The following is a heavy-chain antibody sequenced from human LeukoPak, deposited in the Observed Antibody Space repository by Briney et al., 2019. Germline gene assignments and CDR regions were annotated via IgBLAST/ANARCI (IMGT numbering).Heavy chain of an antibody. CDR1: GFTFSRYT. CDR3: ARRPFLPTKVTTSNFYMDV. D-gene: IGHD4-11*01. V-gene: IGHV3-21*01. CDR2: ISTTSSYI. J-gene: IGHJ6*03. Sequence: GGSLRLSCAASGFTFSRYTMNWVRQAPGRGLEWVSSISTTSSYIYYADSVKGRFTISRDNAKNSLYLQMNSLRAEGTAVYYCARRPFLPTKVTTSNFYMDVWGKGTTVTVSS.